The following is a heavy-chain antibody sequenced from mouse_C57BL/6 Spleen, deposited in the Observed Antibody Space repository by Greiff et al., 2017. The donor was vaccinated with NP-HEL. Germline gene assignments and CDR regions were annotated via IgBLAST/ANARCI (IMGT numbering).Heavy chain of an antibody. CDR2: IYPSDSET. V-gene: IGHV1-61*01. Sequence: QVQLQQPGAELVRPGSSVKLSCKASGYTFTSYWMDWVKQRPGQGLEWIGNIYPSDSETHYNQKFKDKATLTVDKSSSTAYMQLSSLTSEDSAVYYWARGATTVDYAMDYWGQGTSVTVSS. CDR1: GYTFTSYW. CDR3: ARGATTVDYAMDY. D-gene: IGHD1-1*01. J-gene: IGHJ4*01.